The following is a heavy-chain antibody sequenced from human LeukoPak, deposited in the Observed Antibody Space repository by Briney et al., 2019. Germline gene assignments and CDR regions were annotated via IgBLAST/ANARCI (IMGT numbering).Heavy chain of an antibody. V-gene: IGHV3-33*01. CDR1: GFTFSSYG. D-gene: IGHD3-3*01. CDR2: IWYDGSNK. J-gene: IGHJ4*02. Sequence: GRSLRFSCAASGFTFSSYGKHWVRQAPGKGLEWVAVIWYDGSNKYYADSVKGRFTISRDNSKNTLYLQMNSLRAEDTAVYYCARDDLVLRFLPGGQGTLVTVSS. CDR3: ARDDLVLRFLP.